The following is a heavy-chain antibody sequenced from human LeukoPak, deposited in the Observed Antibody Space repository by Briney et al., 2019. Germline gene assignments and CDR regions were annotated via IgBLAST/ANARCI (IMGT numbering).Heavy chain of an antibody. CDR3: ARLGGYNYDFDY. D-gene: IGHD3-22*01. CDR2: IDPSDSYT. CDR1: GXTFTSYC. V-gene: IGHV5-10-1*01. J-gene: IGHJ4*02. Sequence: GESLKISFKGSGXTFTSYCISWVRQMPGKGLEWMGRIDPSDSYTNYSPSFQGHVTISADKSISTAYLQWSSLKASDTAMYYCARLGGYNYDFDYWGQGTLVTVSS.